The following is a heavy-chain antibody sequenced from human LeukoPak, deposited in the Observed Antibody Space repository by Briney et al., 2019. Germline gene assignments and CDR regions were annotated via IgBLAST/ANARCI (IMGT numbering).Heavy chain of an antibody. CDR3: ARDLSNGFDY. CDR1: GFTVSSNY. D-gene: IGHD6-25*01. Sequence: GGSLRLSCAASGFTVSSNYMSWVRQAPGKGLEWVSIIYIGGITYYADSVKGRSTISRDSSKNTLYLQMNSLRAEDTAVYYCARDLSNGFDYWGQGTLVTVSS. V-gene: IGHV3-53*01. CDR2: IYIGGIT. J-gene: IGHJ4*02.